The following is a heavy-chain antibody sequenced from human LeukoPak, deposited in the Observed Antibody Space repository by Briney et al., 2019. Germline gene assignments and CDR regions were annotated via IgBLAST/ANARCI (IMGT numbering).Heavy chain of an antibody. CDR2: IYYSGST. CDR1: GGSFSGYY. D-gene: IGHD3-22*01. V-gene: IGHV4-34*01. J-gene: IGHJ4*02. Sequence: SETLSLTCAVYGGSFSGYYWSWIRQPPGKGLEWIGSIYYSGSTYYNPSLKSRVTISVDTSKNQFSLKLSSVTAADTAVYYCARLPSYYYDSSGYPLEDYWGQGTLVTVSS. CDR3: ARLPSYYYDSSGYPLEDY.